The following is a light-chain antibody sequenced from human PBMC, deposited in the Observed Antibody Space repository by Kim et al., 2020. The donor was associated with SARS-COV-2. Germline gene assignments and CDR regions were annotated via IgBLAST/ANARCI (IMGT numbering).Light chain of an antibody. Sequence: EIELTQSPGTLSLSPGERATLSCRASQTVTSNHLAWYQQIPGQAPRLLIYGASRRAIVIPGRFTGSGSGTDFTPTIGGLEPEDFAVYWCQLYGSPITFCQGTRLEIK. V-gene: IGKV3-20*01. CDR2: GAS. CDR3: QLYGSPIT. CDR1: QTVTSNH. J-gene: IGKJ5*01.